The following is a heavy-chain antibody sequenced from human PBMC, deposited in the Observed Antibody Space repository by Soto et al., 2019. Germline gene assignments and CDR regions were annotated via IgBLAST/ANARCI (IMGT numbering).Heavy chain of an antibody. V-gene: IGHV1-8*01. Sequence: ASVKVSCKASGYTFTSYDINWVRQATGQGLEWMGWMNPNSGNTGYAQKFQGRVTMTRNTSISTAYMELSSLRSEDTAVYYCARGFPGDGSGRRDGFDPWGQGTLVTVSS. J-gene: IGHJ5*02. D-gene: IGHD3-10*01. CDR1: GYTFTSYD. CDR2: MNPNSGNT. CDR3: ARGFPGDGSGRRDGFDP.